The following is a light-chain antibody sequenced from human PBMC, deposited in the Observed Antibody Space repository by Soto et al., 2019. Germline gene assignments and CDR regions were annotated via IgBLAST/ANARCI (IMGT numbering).Light chain of an antibody. CDR2: DAS. CDR1: QDTSTY. Sequence: DIQMTQSPSSLSASVGDRVTITCQASQDTSTYLNWYQQKPGKAPKLLIYDASNLETGVPSRFSGSGSGTDFTFTIISLQSEDIATYYCQHRGTFGPGTKVEI. J-gene: IGKJ3*01. V-gene: IGKV1-33*01. CDR3: QHRGT.